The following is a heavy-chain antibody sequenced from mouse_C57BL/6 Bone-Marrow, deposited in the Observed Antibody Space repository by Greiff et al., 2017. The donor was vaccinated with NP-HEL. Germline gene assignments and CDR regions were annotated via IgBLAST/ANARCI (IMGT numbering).Heavy chain of an antibody. CDR3: AREALREYFDV. CDR1: GYTFTSYG. D-gene: IGHD1-1*01. V-gene: IGHV1-81*01. CDR2: IYPRSGNT. Sequence: QVQLKESGAELARPGASVKLSCKASGYTFTSYGISWVKQRTGQGLEWIGEIYPRSGNTYYNEKFKGKATLTADKSSSTAYMELRSLTSEDSAVYFCAREALREYFDVWGTGTTVTVSS. J-gene: IGHJ1*03.